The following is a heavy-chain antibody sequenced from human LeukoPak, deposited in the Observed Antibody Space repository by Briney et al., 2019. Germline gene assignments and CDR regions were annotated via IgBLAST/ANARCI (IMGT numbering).Heavy chain of an antibody. D-gene: IGHD5-18*01. J-gene: IGHJ4*02. CDR1: GFTFSSYV. CDR3: AREPGYSYGFGPDY. Sequence: PGGSLRLSCAASGFTFSSYVMHWVRQAPGKGLEWVALISYDGSDKYYADSVKGRFTISRDNSKNTLYLQINSLRAEDTAVYYCAREPGYSYGFGPDYWGQGTLVTVSS. CDR2: ISYDGSDK. V-gene: IGHV3-30-3*01.